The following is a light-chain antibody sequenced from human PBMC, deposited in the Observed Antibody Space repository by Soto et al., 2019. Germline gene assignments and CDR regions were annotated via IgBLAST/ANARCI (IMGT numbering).Light chain of an antibody. Sequence: EIVLTQSQGTLSFSPGERATLSCRASQSVSSSYLAWYQQKPGQAPRLLIYGAASRASGTRDRFSGSGSGTYFSLSVSKLGLEECAVYYCQQYDISPYTFGEGTKLEIK. CDR3: QQYDISPYT. J-gene: IGKJ2*01. CDR1: QSVSSSY. CDR2: GAA. V-gene: IGKV3-20*01.